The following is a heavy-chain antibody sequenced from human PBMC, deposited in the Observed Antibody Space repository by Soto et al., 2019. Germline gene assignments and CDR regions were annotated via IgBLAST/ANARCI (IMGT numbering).Heavy chain of an antibody. CDR1: GGSISSYY. J-gene: IGHJ4*02. CDR2: IYYSGST. V-gene: IGHV4-59*01. D-gene: IGHD3-22*01. CDR3: ARAIYDSSGYYGLFDY. Sequence: SETLSLTCTVSGGSISSYYWSWIRQPPGKGLEWIGYIYYSGSTNYNPSLKSRVTISVDTSKNQFSLKLSSVTAADTAAYYCARAIYDSSGYYGLFDYWGQGTLVTVSS.